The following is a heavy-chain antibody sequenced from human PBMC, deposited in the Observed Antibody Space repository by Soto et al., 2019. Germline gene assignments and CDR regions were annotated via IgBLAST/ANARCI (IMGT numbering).Heavy chain of an antibody. Sequence: PSETLSLTCAVYGGSFSGYYWSWIRQPPGKGLEWIGEIHHSGSAYYNPSLKSRVAVSVDTSKNQFSLKVTSVTATDTAVYYCARHKDTSSRYLLPDFWGQGTLVTVSS. CDR2: IHHSGSA. CDR3: ARHKDTSSRYLLPDF. D-gene: IGHD6-13*01. J-gene: IGHJ4*02. V-gene: IGHV4-34*01. CDR1: GGSFSGYY.